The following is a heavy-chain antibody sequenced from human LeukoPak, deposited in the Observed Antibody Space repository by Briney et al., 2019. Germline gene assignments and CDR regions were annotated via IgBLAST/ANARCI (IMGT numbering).Heavy chain of an antibody. CDR3: AKGPILRQSTDY. D-gene: IGHD5/OR15-5a*01. CDR2: IRYDGSNK. J-gene: IGHJ4*02. Sequence: PGRSLRLSCAASGFTFSSYGMHWVRQAPGKGLEWVTFIRYDGSNKYYTDSVKGRFTISRDNSKNTLYLQMNSLRAEDTAVYYCAKGPILRQSTDYWGQGTLVTVSS. V-gene: IGHV3-30*02. CDR1: GFTFSSYG.